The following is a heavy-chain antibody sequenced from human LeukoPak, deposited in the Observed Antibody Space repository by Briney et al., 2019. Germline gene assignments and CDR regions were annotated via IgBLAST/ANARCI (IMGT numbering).Heavy chain of an antibody. Sequence: SETLSLTCVVYGGSFSGYYWSWIRQPPGKGLEWIGEINHSGSTNYNPSLKSRVTMSVDTSKNQFSLKLSSVTVADTAVYYCARGEAAAGPMDYMDVWDTGATVTVSS. J-gene: IGHJ6*03. CDR3: ARGEAAAGPMDYMDV. CDR1: GGSFSGYY. V-gene: IGHV4-34*01. D-gene: IGHD6-13*01. CDR2: INHSGST.